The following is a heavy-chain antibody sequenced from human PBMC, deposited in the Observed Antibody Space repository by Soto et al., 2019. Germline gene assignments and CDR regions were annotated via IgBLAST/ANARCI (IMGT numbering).Heavy chain of an antibody. CDR3: AHLLLRNFDWLPRAYDH. Sequence: QITLKESGPTLVKPTQTLTLTCTLSGFSLNTSRVGVGWIRQPPGKALEWLALIYWDDDKRYSPSLKSRPTITKDTPQNHVVLTMTNMDPVDTATYYCAHLLLRNFDWLPRAYDHWGQGTLVTVSS. J-gene: IGHJ4*02. CDR2: IYWDDDK. CDR1: GFSLNTSRVG. V-gene: IGHV2-5*02. D-gene: IGHD3-9*01.